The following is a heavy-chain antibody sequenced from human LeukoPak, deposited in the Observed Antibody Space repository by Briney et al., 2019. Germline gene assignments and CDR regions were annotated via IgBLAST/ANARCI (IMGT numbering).Heavy chain of an antibody. Sequence: AGGSLRPSCAASGFTFSSYAMSWVRQAPGKGLEWVSTISGGGGSTYYSDSVKGRFTISRDNSKNTVYLQVNSLRAEDTAVYFCAKTGYSSDLSVDYFDNWGQGTLVTVSS. D-gene: IGHD6-25*01. CDR3: AKTGYSSDLSVDYFDN. V-gene: IGHV3-23*01. J-gene: IGHJ4*02. CDR2: ISGGGGST. CDR1: GFTFSSYA.